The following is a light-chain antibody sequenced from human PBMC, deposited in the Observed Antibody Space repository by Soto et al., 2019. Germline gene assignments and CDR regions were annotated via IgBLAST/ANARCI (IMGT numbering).Light chain of an antibody. J-gene: IGLJ2*01. CDR3: CSYAGNSSV. V-gene: IGLV2-23*01. Sequence: QSVLTQPASVSGSPGQSITISCTGTSSDVGSYNLVSWYQQPPGKAPKLMIYEGSKRPSGGSNRFSGSKSGNTASLTISGLQAEDEADYYGCSYAGNSSVFGGGTKLTVL. CDR2: EGS. CDR1: SSDVGSYNL.